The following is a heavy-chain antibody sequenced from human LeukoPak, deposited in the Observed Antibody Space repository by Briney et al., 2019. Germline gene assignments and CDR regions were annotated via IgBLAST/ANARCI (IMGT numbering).Heavy chain of an antibody. CDR1: GYTFTSYG. CDR2: ISAYNGNT. V-gene: IGHV1-18*01. D-gene: IGHD6-19*01. J-gene: IGHJ4*02. Sequence: GASVKVSCKASGYTFTSYGISWVRQAPGQGLEWMGWISAYNGNTNYAQKLQGRVTMTTDTSTSTAYMELRSLRSDDTAVYYCAREQQWASMGSYYFDYWGQGTLVTASS. CDR3: AREQQWASMGSYYFDY.